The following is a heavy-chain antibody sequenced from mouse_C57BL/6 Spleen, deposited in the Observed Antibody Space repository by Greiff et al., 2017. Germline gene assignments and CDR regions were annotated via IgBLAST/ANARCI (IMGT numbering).Heavy chain of an antibody. D-gene: IGHD1-2*01. CDR3: CLRPNFDY. V-gene: IGHV1-82*01. CDR1: GYAFSSSW. J-gene: IGHJ2*01. CDR2: IYPGDGDT. Sequence: QVQLQQSGPELVKPGASVKISCKASGYAFSSSWMNWVKQRPGKGLEWIGRIYPGDGDTNYNGKFKGKATLTADKSSSTAYMQLSSLTSEDSAVXFCCLRPNFDYWGQGTTLTVSS.